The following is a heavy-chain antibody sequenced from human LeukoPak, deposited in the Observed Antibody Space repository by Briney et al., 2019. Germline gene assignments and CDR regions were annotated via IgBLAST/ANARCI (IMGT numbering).Heavy chain of an antibody. V-gene: IGHV3-30*18. Sequence: PGGSLRLTCAASGFTFSSYGMHWVRQAPGKGLEWVAVISYDGSNKYYADSVKGRFTISRDNSKNTLYLQMNSLRAEDTAVYYCAKVGSSGGSCTRWGQGTLVTVSS. J-gene: IGHJ4*02. CDR3: AKVGSSGGSCTR. CDR1: GFTFSSYG. CDR2: ISYDGSNK. D-gene: IGHD2-15*01.